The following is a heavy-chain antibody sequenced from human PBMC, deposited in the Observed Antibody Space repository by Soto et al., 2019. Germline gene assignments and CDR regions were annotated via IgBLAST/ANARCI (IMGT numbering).Heavy chain of an antibody. J-gene: IGHJ4*02. CDR3: ARGRGRYYYDSSGYSFDY. D-gene: IGHD3-22*01. CDR2: ITPIFGTA. V-gene: IGHV1-69*01. Sequence: QVQLVQSGAEVKKPGSSVKVSCKASGGTFSSYAISWVRQAPGQGLEWMGGITPIFGTANYAQKFQGRVTITADESTSTAYMELSSLRSEDTAVYYCARGRGRYYYDSSGYSFDYWGQGTLVTVSS. CDR1: GGTFSSYA.